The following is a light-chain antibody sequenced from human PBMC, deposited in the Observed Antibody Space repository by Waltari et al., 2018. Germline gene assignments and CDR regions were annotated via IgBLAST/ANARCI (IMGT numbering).Light chain of an antibody. V-gene: IGLV2-14*03. CDR3: SSQSSNNVVL. CDR1: SSDVGTYNS. J-gene: IGLJ3*02. CDR2: DVI. Sequence: QSALTQPASVSGSPGQSITISCTGTSSDVGTYNSVPWYQDHPGQSPKVIICDVIDRPSVVSARFSASKSGNTASLTISGLQAEDEADYYCSSQSSNNVVLFGGGTKVTVL.